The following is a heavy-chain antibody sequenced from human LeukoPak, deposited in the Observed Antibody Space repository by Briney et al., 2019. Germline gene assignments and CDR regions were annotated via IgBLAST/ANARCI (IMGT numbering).Heavy chain of an antibody. D-gene: IGHD3-22*01. CDR3: DRPGYSYDSLDY. CDR2: IYYSGST. J-gene: IGHJ4*02. Sequence: KPSETLSLTCTVSGGSISSYYWSWIRQPPGKGLEWIGYIYYSGSTNFNPSHKSRVTILLDTSKNQFSLKLISVTSADTDVYYCDRPGYSYDSLDYWGQGTLVTVSS. V-gene: IGHV4-59*08. CDR1: GGSISSYY.